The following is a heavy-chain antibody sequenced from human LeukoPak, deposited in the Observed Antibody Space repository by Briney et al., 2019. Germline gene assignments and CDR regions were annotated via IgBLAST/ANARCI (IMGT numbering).Heavy chain of an antibody. CDR3: ARDPYNWNAAGAFDI. J-gene: IGHJ3*02. CDR1: AFTFSSYG. Sequence: PGRSLRLSCAASAFTFSSYGMHWVRQAPGKGLEWVAVIWYDGNYKYYADSVKGRFTISRDNSKNTLYLQMNSLRAEDTAVYYCARDPYNWNAAGAFDIWGQGTMVTVSS. CDR2: IWYDGNYK. V-gene: IGHV3-33*01. D-gene: IGHD1-1*01.